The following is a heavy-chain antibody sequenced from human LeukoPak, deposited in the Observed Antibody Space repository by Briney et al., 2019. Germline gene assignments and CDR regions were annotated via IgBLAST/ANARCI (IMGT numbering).Heavy chain of an antibody. J-gene: IGHJ4*02. Sequence: PGGCLSLSCVASGFTFSTDRMSWVRLAPGKGLEWVANIKHDGREKYYVESVKGRFTISRDNAKNSLYLQMNSLRAEDTAVYYCARFRALDYWGQGSLVTVFS. CDR3: ARFRALDY. V-gene: IGHV3-7*01. CDR1: GFTFSTDR. D-gene: IGHD3-10*01. CDR2: IKHDGREK.